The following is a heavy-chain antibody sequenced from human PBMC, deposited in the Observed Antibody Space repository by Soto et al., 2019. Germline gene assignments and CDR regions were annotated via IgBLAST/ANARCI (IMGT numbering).Heavy chain of an antibody. V-gene: IGHV4-4*07. Sequence: SETLSLTCTVSGASITGTSCWSWIRQPAGKGLEWIGRFSLSGTTNYNPSLRSRVTMSADVSKNQFSLRLTSVTAADTAVYFWARAYRINGWSDYFFDYWGQGTLVTVSS. CDR2: FSLSGTT. D-gene: IGHD6-19*01. CDR1: GASITGTSC. J-gene: IGHJ4*02. CDR3: ARAYRINGWSDYFFDY.